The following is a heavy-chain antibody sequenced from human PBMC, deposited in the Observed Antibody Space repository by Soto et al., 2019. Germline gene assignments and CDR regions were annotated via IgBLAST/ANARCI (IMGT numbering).Heavy chain of an antibody. CDR2: MNPNSGNT. D-gene: IGHD2-8*01. J-gene: IGHJ5*02. Sequence: QVQLVQSGAEVKKPGASVKVSCKASGYTFTSYDINWVRQATGQGLEWMGWMNPNSGNTGYAQKFQGRVTMTRNTSISTAYMELSSLRSEDTAAYYCATVRGYCTNGVCSNWFDPWGQGTLVTVSS. CDR3: ATVRGYCTNGVCSNWFDP. V-gene: IGHV1-8*01. CDR1: GYTFTSYD.